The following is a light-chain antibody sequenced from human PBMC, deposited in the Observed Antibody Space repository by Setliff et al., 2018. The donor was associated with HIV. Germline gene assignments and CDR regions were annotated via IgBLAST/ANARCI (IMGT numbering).Light chain of an antibody. CDR3: SIHRSRGYV. CDR2: DVS. Sequence: QSALAQPASVSGSPGQSITISCTGTSSDVGAYNYVSWYQQHPGKAPKLMIYDVSNRPSGVSNRFSGSKSGGTASLTISGLQAEDEADYYCSIHRSRGYVFGSGTKVTVL. V-gene: IGLV2-14*03. J-gene: IGLJ1*01. CDR1: SSDVGAYNY.